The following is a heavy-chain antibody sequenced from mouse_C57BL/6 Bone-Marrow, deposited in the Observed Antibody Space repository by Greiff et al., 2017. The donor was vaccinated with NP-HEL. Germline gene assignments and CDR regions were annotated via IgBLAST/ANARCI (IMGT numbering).Heavy chain of an antibody. Sequence: DVQLVESGPGLVKPSQSLSLTCSVTGYSITSGYYWNWIRQLPGNKLEWRGYISYDGSNNYNPSLKNRITITRDTYKNQFFLKLNSVTTEDTATYYCARGGVVAPFDYWGQGTTLTVSS. CDR3: ARGGVVAPFDY. D-gene: IGHD1-1*01. V-gene: IGHV3-6*01. CDR2: ISYDGSN. CDR1: GYSITSGYY. J-gene: IGHJ2*01.